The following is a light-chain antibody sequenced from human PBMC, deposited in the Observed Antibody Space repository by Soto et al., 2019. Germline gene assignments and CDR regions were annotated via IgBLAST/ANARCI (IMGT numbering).Light chain of an antibody. V-gene: IGKV3-20*01. CDR1: QSVSNY. CDR3: HQYGGSPQT. J-gene: IGKJ1*01. Sequence: EIVLTQSPGTLSLSPGERATLSCRASQSVSNYLAWYQRKPGQAPRLLIYGASSRATGIPDRFSGSGSGTDFTLTISRVEPEDFAVYYCHQYGGSPQTFGQGTKVEIK. CDR2: GAS.